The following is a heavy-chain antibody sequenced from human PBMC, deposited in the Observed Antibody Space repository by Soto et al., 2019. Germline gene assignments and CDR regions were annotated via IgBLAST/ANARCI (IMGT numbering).Heavy chain of an antibody. V-gene: IGHV3-23*01. CDR2: IRGSGGST. CDR3: AKDLQFSGWLSAQTFDY. Sequence: GGSLRLSCAASGFSISNYAMTWVRQAPGKGLEWVSGIRGSGGSTYYADSVKGRFIISRDNSKSTLYLQMNSLRAEDTAVYYYAKDLQFSGWLSAQTFDYWGQGTQVTVSS. J-gene: IGHJ4*02. CDR1: GFSISNYA. D-gene: IGHD6-19*01.